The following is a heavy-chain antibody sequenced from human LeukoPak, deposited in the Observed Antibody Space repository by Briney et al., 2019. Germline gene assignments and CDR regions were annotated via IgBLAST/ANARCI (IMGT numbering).Heavy chain of an antibody. J-gene: IGHJ5*02. CDR2: IYYSGST. CDR3: ARGLFRRLWVWFDP. Sequence: SQTLSLTCTVSGGSISSGGYSWSWIRQHPGKGLEWIGYIYYSGSTYYNPSLKSRVTISVDTSKNQFSLKLSSVTAADTAVYYCARGLFRRLWVWFDPWGQGTLVTVSS. D-gene: IGHD3-16*01. CDR1: GGSISSGGYS. V-gene: IGHV4-31*03.